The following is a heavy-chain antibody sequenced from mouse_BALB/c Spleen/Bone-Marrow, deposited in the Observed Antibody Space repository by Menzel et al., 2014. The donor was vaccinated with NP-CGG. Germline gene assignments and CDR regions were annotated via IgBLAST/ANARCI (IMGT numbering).Heavy chain of an antibody. D-gene: IGHD2-4*01. CDR3: ARHAYYDQTEVSFVY. CDR1: GFTFNSYG. J-gene: IGHJ3*01. V-gene: IGHV5-9-2*01. CDR2: ISGGGSYT. Sequence: EVQLVESGGGLVNSGGSLKLSCAASGFTFNSYGMSWVRQTPEKRLEWVATISGGGSYTFYPDSVKGRFTISRDNAKNNLYLRLSSLRSEDTALYYCARHAYYDQTEVSFVYWGQGTLVTVSA.